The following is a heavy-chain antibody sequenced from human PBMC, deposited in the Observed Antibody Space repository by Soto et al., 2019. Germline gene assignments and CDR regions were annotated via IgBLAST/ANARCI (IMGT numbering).Heavy chain of an antibody. CDR3: ARHVHARITMVRGVSSGMDV. V-gene: IGHV4-39*01. CDR1: GGSISSSSYY. J-gene: IGHJ6*02. D-gene: IGHD3-10*01. Sequence: PSETLSLTCTVSGGSISSSSYYWGWIRQPPGKGLEWIGSIYYSGSTYYNPSLKSRVTISVDTSKNQFSLKLSSVTAADTAVYYCARHVHARITMVRGVSSGMDVWGQGTTVTVSS. CDR2: IYYSGST.